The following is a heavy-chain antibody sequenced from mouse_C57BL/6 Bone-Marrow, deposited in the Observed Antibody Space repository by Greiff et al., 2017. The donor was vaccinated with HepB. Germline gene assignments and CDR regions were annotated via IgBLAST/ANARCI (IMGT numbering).Heavy chain of an antibody. V-gene: IGHV5-6*01. CDR3: ARLLRRGFAY. CDR1: GFTFSSYG. J-gene: IGHJ3*01. Sequence: EVKLVESGGDLVKPGGSLKLSCAASGFTFSSYGMSWVRQTPDKRLEWVATISSGGSYTYYPDSVKGRCTISRDNAKNTLYLQMSSLKSEDTAMYYCARLLRRGFAYWGQGTLVTVSA. CDR2: ISSGGSYT. D-gene: IGHD2-12*01.